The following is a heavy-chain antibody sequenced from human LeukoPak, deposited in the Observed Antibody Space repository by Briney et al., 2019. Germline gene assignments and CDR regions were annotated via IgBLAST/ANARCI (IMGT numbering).Heavy chain of an antibody. D-gene: IGHD3-3*01. CDR2: ISGSGGST. V-gene: IGHV3-23*01. CDR3: AKVSSGSPDTGGAFDI. CDR1: GFTFSSYA. Sequence: GGSLRLSCAASGFTFSSYAMSWVRQAPGKRVEWVSAISGSGGSTYYADSVKGRFTISRDNSKNTLYLQMNSLRAEDTAVYYCAKVSSGSPDTGGAFDIWGQGTMVTVSS. J-gene: IGHJ3*02.